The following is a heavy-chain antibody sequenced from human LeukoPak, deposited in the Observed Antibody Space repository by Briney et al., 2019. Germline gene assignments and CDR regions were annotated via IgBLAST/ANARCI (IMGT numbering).Heavy chain of an antibody. D-gene: IGHD2-21*01. V-gene: IGHV3-21*04. CDR3: AKAPVTSCRGAYCYPFDS. CDR2: ISSGSTYI. Sequence: GGSLRLSCAASEFTFSTYSMNWVRQAPGKGLEWVSSISSGSTYIYYADSVRGRFTISRDNSKNTLYLHMKSLRAEDAAVYYCAKAPVTSCRGAYCYPFDSWGQGTVVTVSS. CDR1: EFTFSTYS. J-gene: IGHJ4*02.